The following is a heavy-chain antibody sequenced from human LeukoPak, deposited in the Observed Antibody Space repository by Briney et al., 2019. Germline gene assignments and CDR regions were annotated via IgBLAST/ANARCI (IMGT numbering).Heavy chain of an antibody. CDR2: ISGSGGST. CDR3: AKAGQSTVTTRVNVSPFDY. CDR1: GFTFSSYA. V-gene: IGHV3-23*01. Sequence: PGGSLRLPCAASGFTFSSYAMSWVRQAPGKGLEWVSAISGSGGSTYYADSVKGRFTISRDNSKNTLYLQMNSLRAEDTAVYYCAKAGQSTVTTRVNVSPFDYWGQGTLVTVSS. D-gene: IGHD4-17*01. J-gene: IGHJ4*02.